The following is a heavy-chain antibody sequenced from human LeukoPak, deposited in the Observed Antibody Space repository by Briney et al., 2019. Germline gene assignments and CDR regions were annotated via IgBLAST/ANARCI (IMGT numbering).Heavy chain of an antibody. D-gene: IGHD2-21*01. CDR3: ARLASSLFLDY. CDR2: IYYSGST. J-gene: IGHJ4*02. V-gene: IGHV4-59*08. CDR1: GGSISSYY. Sequence: PSETLSLTCTVSGGSISSYYWSWIRQPPGKGLEWIGYIYYSGSTNYNPSPKSRVTISVDTSKNQFSLKLSSVTAADTAVYYCARLASSLFLDYWGQGTLVTVSS.